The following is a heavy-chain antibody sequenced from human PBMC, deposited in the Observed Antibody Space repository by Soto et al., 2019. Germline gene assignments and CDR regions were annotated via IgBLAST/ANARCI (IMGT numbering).Heavy chain of an antibody. D-gene: IGHD4-17*01. CDR1: GGSISSYY. CDR3: ARVAASGYGDYDVDY. V-gene: IGHV4-59*12. Sequence: QVQLQESGPGLVKPSETLSLTCTVSGGSISSYYWSWIRQPPGKGLEWIGYIYYSGSTNYNPSLKSRVTISVDTSKNQFSLKLSSVTAADTAVYYRARVAASGYGDYDVDYWGQGTLVTVSS. J-gene: IGHJ4*02. CDR2: IYYSGST.